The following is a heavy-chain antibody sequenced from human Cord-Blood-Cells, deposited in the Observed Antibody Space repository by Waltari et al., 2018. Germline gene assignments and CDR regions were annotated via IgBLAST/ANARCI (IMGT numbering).Heavy chain of an antibody. CDR3: AGARPTGDRDWYFDL. J-gene: IGHJ2*01. CDR1: GVTFSSYA. D-gene: IGHD7-27*01. V-gene: IGHV1-69*01. CDR2: IIPIFGTA. Sequence: QVQLVQAGAEVKTPGSSVKVSCQASGVTFSSYAISWVRLAPGQGLEWMGGIIPIFGTANYAQKFQGRVTITADESTSTAYMELSSLRSEDTAVYYCAGARPTGDRDWYFDLWGRGTLVTVSS.